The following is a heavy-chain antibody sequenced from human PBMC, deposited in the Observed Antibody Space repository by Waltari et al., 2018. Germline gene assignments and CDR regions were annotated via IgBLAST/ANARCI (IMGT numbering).Heavy chain of an antibody. CDR2: ISFDGSNE. J-gene: IGHJ6*02. CDR3: AKDQWTGDYYYGMDV. CDR1: GFNFGNPG. V-gene: IGHV3-30*18. D-gene: IGHD7-27*01. Sequence: QVQLVESGGGVVQPARSLRPSCAASGFNFGNPGLPWVRQAPGKGLEWVALISFDGSNEDYSDSVKGRFTISRDNSKNTLFLQMSRLRAEDTAMYYCAKDQWTGDYYYGMDVWGQGTTVTVSS.